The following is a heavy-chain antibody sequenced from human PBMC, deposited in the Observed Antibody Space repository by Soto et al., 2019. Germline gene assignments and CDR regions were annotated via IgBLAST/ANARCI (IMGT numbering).Heavy chain of an antibody. CDR1: GYTFSSYF. J-gene: IGHJ4*02. V-gene: IGHV1-18*01. CDR3: ARDLPPVDY. Sequence: QVQLVQSGAEVKKPGASVHVSCKASGYTFSSYFISWVRQAPGQGLEWMGWISAYNGNTNYAPNLQGRVTMNTDTSTSTAYMELRSVTSDDTSVYYCARDLPPVDYWGQGTLVTVSS. CDR2: ISAYNGNT.